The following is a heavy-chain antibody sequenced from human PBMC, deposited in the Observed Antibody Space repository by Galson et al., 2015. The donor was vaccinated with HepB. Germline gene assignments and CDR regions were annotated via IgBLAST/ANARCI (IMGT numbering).Heavy chain of an antibody. Sequence: SLRLSCAASGFTFSHSWMHWVRQSPGKGLVWVSRINTDGSSTSYADSVKGRFTISRDNARNTLHLQLNSPTDEDTALYFCVSTNWGAPYCWGQRTLVTVSS. CDR3: VSTNWGAPYC. J-gene: IGHJ4*02. D-gene: IGHD7-27*01. CDR2: INTDGSST. CDR1: GFTFSHSW. V-gene: IGHV3-74*01.